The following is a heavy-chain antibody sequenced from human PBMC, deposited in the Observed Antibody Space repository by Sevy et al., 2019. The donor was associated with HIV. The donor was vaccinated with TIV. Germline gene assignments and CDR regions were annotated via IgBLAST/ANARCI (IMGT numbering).Heavy chain of an antibody. CDR1: GGTFSSYA. CDR3: ARVYDSSGYLNWFDP. V-gene: IGHV1-69*13. D-gene: IGHD3-22*01. Sequence: ASVKVSCKASGGTFSSYAISWVRQAPGQGLEWMGGLIPIFGTANYAQKFQGRVTITADESTSTAYMELSSLRSEDTAVYYCARVYDSSGYLNWFDPWDQGTLVTVSS. CDR2: LIPIFGTA. J-gene: IGHJ5*02.